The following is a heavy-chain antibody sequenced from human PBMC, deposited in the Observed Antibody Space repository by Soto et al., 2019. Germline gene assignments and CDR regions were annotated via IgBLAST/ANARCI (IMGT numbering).Heavy chain of an antibody. CDR2: ISGSGSSA. D-gene: IGHD4-4*01. CDR1: GFTLNHYV. Sequence: EVQLLESGGGFIQPGGSLRLSCATSGFTLNHYVMSWVRQAPGKGLEWVSAISGSGSSAYYADSVKGRFTISRDSSKGTLFLQMSSLRDEDTAVYFCAKALSDTDYISYDSWGQGTLVTFPS. CDR3: AKALSDTDYISYDS. V-gene: IGHV3-23*01. J-gene: IGHJ4*02.